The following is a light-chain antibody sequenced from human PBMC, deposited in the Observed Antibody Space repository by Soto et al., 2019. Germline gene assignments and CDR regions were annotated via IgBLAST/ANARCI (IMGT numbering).Light chain of an antibody. J-gene: IGKJ2*01. CDR1: QSISSW. CDR2: DAS. CDR3: QQYNSFSLYT. Sequence: DIHMAQSPSTLSASVGDRVTITCRASQSISSWLAWYQQKPGKAPKLLIYDASSLESGVPSRFSGSGSGTEFTLTISSLQPDDFATYYCQQYNSFSLYTFGQGTKVDIK. V-gene: IGKV1-5*01.